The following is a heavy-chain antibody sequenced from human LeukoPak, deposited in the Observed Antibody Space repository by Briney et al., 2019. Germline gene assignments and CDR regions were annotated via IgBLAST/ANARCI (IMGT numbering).Heavy chain of an antibody. CDR2: INSDGINT. CDR3: ARRARYSSGWYIDY. D-gene: IGHD6-19*01. CDR1: GFAFSNYW. J-gene: IGHJ4*02. V-gene: IGHV3-74*01. Sequence: GGSLRLSCAASGFAFSNYWMHWVRQAPGKGLVWVSRINSDGINTSYADSVKGRFTISRDNAKNTLNLQMNSLRAEDTAVYYCARRARYSSGWYIDYWGQGTLVTVSS.